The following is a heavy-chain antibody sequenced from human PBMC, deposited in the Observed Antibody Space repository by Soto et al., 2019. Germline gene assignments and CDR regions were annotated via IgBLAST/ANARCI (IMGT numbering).Heavy chain of an antibody. Sequence: SETLSLTCTVSGGSISNYSWSWIRQPPGKGLEWIGYIYHSGSTYYNPSLKSRVTISVDRSKNQFSLKLSSVTAADTAVYYCAGGIAARPLGYWGQGTLVTVSS. J-gene: IGHJ4*02. CDR2: IYHSGST. V-gene: IGHV4-30-2*01. CDR1: GGSISNYS. CDR3: AGGIAARPLGY. D-gene: IGHD6-6*01.